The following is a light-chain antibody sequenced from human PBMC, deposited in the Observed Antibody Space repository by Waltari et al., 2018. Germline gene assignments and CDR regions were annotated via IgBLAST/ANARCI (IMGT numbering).Light chain of an antibody. V-gene: IGLV2-11*01. Sequence: QSALTQPRSVSGSPGPSVPISRTGPSTDVGGYNYVSWYQQHPGKAPKLMIYDVSKRPSGVPDRFSGSKSGNTASLTISGLQAEDEADYYCCSYAGSYTYVVFGGGTKLTVL. J-gene: IGLJ2*01. CDR3: CSYAGSYTYVV. CDR1: STDVGGYNY. CDR2: DVS.